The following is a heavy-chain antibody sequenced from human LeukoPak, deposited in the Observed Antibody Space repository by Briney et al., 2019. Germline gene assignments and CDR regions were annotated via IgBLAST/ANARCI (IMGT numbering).Heavy chain of an antibody. CDR1: GFTFSSYE. V-gene: IGHV3-48*03. J-gene: IGHJ3*02. Sequence: GGSLRLSCAASGFTFSSYEMNWVRQAPGKGLEWVSYISSSGSTIYYADSVKGRFTISRDNAKNSLYLQMNSLRAEDTAVYYCARGFHVSDAFDIWGQGTMVTVSS. CDR3: ARGFHVSDAFDI. CDR2: ISSSGSTI.